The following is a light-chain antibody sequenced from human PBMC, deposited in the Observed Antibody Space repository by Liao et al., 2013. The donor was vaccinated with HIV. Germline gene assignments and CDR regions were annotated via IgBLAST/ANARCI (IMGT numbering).Light chain of an antibody. J-gene: IGLJ2*01. CDR3: QAWDKNTVV. CDR1: HIETET. Sequence: SYVLTQPPSVSVAPGKTARIPCGGIHIETETVHWYQQKPGQAPVVVIYFDTKRPSGIPERFSGSNSGTTATLAISGTQSMDEADYYCQAWDKNTVVFGRGTRLTVL. V-gene: IGLV3-21*01. CDR2: FDT.